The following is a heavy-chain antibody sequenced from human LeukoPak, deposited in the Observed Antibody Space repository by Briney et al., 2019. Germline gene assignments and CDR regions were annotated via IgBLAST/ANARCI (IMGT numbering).Heavy chain of an antibody. CDR2: ISSSGRFI. J-gene: IGHJ4*02. CDR3: AREPYYDSSGYSPDY. Sequence: GGSLRLSCAASGFTFSSYAMSWIRQAPGKGLEWVSYISSSGRFIYYADSVKGRFTISRDNAKNSLYLHMNSLRAEDTALYYCAREPYYDSSGYSPDYWGQGTLVTVSS. D-gene: IGHD3-22*01. CDR1: GFTFSSYA. V-gene: IGHV3-11*04.